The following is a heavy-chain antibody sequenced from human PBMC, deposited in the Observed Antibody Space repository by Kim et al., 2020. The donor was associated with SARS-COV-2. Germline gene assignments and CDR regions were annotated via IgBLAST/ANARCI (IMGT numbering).Heavy chain of an antibody. D-gene: IGHD6-19*01. CDR3: ARTVADWYYFDY. V-gene: IGHV4-59*08. CDR2: IYYSGST. CDR1: GGSISSYY. J-gene: IGHJ4*02. Sequence: SETLSLTCTVSGGSISSYYWSWIRQPPGKGLEWIGYIYYSGSTNYNPSLKSRVTISVDTSKNQFSLKPSSVTAADTAVYYCARTVADWYYFDYWGQGTLVTVSS.